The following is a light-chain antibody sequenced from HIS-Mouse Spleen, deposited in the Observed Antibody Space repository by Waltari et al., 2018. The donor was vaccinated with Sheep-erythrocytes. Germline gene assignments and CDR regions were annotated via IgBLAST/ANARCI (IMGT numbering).Light chain of an antibody. V-gene: IGKV4-1*01. CDR1: QSVLYSSNNKNY. CDR2: VAS. CDR3: QQYYSTLT. Sequence: DIVMTQSPDSLAVSLGERATINCKSSQSVLYSSNNKNYLAWYQQKPGKPPKLLIYVASTRESGVPDRFSGSGSGTDSTLTISSLQAEDVAVYYCQQYYSTLTFGGGTKVEIK. J-gene: IGKJ4*01.